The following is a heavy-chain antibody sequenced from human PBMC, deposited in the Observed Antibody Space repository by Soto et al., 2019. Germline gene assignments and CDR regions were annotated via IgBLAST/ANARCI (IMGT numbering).Heavy chain of an antibody. V-gene: IGHV3-23*01. CDR3: ARTMLGSTTRPEYWYFDL. J-gene: IGHJ2*01. CDR2: ISGGGDAT. Sequence: EVQLLESGGGLVQPGGSLRLSCAGSGFTFINYAMNWVRQAPGKGLERVSSISGGGDATFFPDSVRGRFTFARDNSNNTVTLQMNSLGVEDTAVDYCARTMLGSTTRPEYWYFDLWGRGTLVTVPS. CDR1: GFTFINYA. D-gene: IGHD1-1*01.